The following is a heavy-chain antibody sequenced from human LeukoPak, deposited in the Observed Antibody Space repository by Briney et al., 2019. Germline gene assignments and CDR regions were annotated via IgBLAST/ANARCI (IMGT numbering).Heavy chain of an antibody. CDR2: IYSSGST. V-gene: IGHV4-59*12. J-gene: IGHJ3*02. Sequence: TSEPLSLTCTVSGGSISSYYWSWIRKPPGKGLEWIGYIYSSGSTYYNPSLKSRVTISVDTSKNQFSLKLSSVTAADTAVYYCARDPVPDIVVVPAAPDAFDIWGQGTMVTVSS. D-gene: IGHD2-2*01. CDR1: GGSISSYY. CDR3: ARDPVPDIVVVPAAPDAFDI.